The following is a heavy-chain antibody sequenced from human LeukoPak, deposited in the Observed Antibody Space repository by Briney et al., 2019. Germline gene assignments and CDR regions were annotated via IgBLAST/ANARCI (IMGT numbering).Heavy chain of an antibody. Sequence: SETLSLTCIVSGHSIRSDYYWGWIRQSPGKGLEWIGSIYHTGGTDYNPSLKSRVTMSIDTSRNHFSLNLRSVTAADTAMYYCARENVDTAQGFDYWGQGTLVTVSS. J-gene: IGHJ4*02. D-gene: IGHD5-18*01. CDR3: ARENVDTAQGFDY. CDR2: IYHTGGT. CDR1: GHSIRSDYY. V-gene: IGHV4-38-2*02.